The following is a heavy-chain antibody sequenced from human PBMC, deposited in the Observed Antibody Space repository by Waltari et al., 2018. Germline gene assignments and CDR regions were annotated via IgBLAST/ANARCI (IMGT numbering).Heavy chain of an antibody. D-gene: IGHD3-22*01. V-gene: IGHV3-74*01. CDR2: INSDGSST. J-gene: IGHJ4*02. CDR1: GFTFSSYW. CDR3: AREDSSGYYYALGY. Sequence: EVQLVESGGGLVQPGGSLRLSCAASGFTFSSYWMHWVRQAPGKGLVWVSRINSDGSSTSDADSVKGRFTISRDNAKNTLYLQMNSLRAEDTAVYYCAREDSSGYYYALGYWGQGTLVTVSS.